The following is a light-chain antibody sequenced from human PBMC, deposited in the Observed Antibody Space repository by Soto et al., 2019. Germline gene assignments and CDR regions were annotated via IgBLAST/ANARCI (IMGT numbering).Light chain of an antibody. J-gene: IGKJ1*01. CDR3: QQYSISST. Sequence: EIVLTQSPGTLSLSPGERATLSCRASQSVSSSYLAWYQHKPGQSPRLLIFGVSSRATDVPDRFSGSGSGTDFTLTINRLEPEDFAVYYCQQYSISSTFGQGTKVDI. V-gene: IGKV3-20*01. CDR1: QSVSSSY. CDR2: GVS.